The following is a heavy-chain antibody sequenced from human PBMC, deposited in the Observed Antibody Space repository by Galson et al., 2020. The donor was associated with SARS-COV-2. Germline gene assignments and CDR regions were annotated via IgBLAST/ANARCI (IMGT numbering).Heavy chain of an antibody. CDR3: ARTQTFFGMDH. D-gene: IGHD3-3*01. CDR1: GGSVSSDTSY. CDR2: ISYSGST. J-gene: IGHJ4*02. Sequence: SETLSLTCTVSGGSVSSDTSYLSWIRQPPGKGLEWIGHISYSGSTTYNPSLKSRVTISEDMSNNQFSLKLNSVTATDTAVYYCARTQTFFGMDHWGQGTLVIVSS. V-gene: IGHV4-61*01.